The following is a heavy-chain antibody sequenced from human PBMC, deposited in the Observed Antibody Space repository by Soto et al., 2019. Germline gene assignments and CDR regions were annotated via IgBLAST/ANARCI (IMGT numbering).Heavy chain of an antibody. D-gene: IGHD4-17*01. CDR1: GFTFSSYW. Sequence: EVQLVESGGGLVQPGGSLRLSCAASGFTFSSYWMHWVRQAPGKGLVWVSRINSDGSSTSYADSVKGRFTISRDNAKNTLYLQMNSLRAEDTAVYYCARGGDGDYDWYFDLWGRGTLVTVSS. CDR3: ARGGDGDYDWYFDL. V-gene: IGHV3-74*01. J-gene: IGHJ2*01. CDR2: INSDGSST.